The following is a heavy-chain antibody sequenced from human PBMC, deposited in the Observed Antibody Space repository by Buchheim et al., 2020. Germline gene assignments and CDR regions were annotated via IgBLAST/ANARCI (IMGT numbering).Heavy chain of an antibody. D-gene: IGHD7-27*01. V-gene: IGHV3-7*01. J-gene: IGHJ4*02. CDR3: TRDLNWGAH. CDR1: GFSFSNSW. CDR2: INPDGSKH. Sequence: EVQLVESGGDLVQPGGSLRLSCVVTGFSFSNSWMAWVRQAPGKGLEWVANINPDGSKHYYVDSVKGRFTLSRDNTKNSLLLQMNSFRVEDTAIYYFTRDLNWGAHWGQGTL.